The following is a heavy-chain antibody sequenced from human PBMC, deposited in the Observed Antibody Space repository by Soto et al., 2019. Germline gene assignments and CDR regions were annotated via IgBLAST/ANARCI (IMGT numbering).Heavy chain of an antibody. CDR3: ARHKAFYYDSSGA. V-gene: IGHV3-11*03. D-gene: IGHD3-22*01. Sequence: GGSLRLSCAASGFIFSDFYVSWIRQAPGKGLEWISYISSTSHYTNYADSVKGRFTISGDNAKNTVYLQMNSLRASDTAMYYCARHKAFYYDSSGAWGQGTLVTVSS. J-gene: IGHJ5*02. CDR1: GFIFSDFY. CDR2: ISSTSHYT.